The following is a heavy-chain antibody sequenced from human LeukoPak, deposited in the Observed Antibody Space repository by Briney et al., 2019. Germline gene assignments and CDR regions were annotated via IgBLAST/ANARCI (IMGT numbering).Heavy chain of an antibody. J-gene: IGHJ4*02. D-gene: IGHD6-19*01. CDR2: ISAYNGNT. Sequence: ASVKVSCKASGYTFTSYGISWVRQAPGQGLEWMGWISAYNGNTNYAQKLQGRVTMTTDTSTSTAYMELRSLRSDDTAVYYCATVVAGIAVAETHNYFDYWGQGTLVTVSS. V-gene: IGHV1-18*01. CDR3: ATVVAGIAVAETHNYFDY. CDR1: GYTFTSYG.